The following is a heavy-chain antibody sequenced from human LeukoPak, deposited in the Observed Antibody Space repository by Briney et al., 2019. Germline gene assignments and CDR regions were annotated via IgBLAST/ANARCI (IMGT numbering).Heavy chain of an antibody. CDR1: GGTFSSYA. CDR3: ARDRDYYDSSGYYSPN. CDR2: IIPIFGTA. V-gene: IGHV1-69*01. J-gene: IGHJ4*02. Sequence: SVKVSCKASGGTFSSYAISWVRQAPRQGLEWMGGIIPIFGTANYAQKFQGRVTITADESTSTAYMELSSLRSEDTAVYYCARDRDYYDSSGYYSPNWGQGTLVTVSS. D-gene: IGHD3-22*01.